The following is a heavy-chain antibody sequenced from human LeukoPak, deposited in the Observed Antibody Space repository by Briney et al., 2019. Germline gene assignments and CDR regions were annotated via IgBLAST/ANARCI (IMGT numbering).Heavy chain of an antibody. CDR1: GFTFSSYS. CDR3: ARDITYSSGWSIFDY. J-gene: IGHJ4*02. V-gene: IGHV3-21*01. D-gene: IGHD6-19*01. Sequence: GGSLRLSCAASGFTFSSYSMNWVRQAPGKGREWVSSISSSSSYIYYADSVKGRFTISRDNAKNSLYLQMNSLRAEDTAVYYCARDITYSSGWSIFDYWGQGTLVTVSS. CDR2: ISSSSSYI.